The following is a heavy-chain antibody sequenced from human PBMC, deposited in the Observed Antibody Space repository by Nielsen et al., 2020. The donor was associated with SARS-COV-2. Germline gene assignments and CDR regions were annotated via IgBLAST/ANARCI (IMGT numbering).Heavy chain of an antibody. Sequence: WIRQPPGKGLEWIGYIYYSGSTNYNPSLKSRVTISLDTSKNQFSLKLTSVTAADTAVYYCARGILASITMVRGAKPSDWFDPWGQGTLVTVSS. CDR2: IYYSGST. V-gene: IGHV4-59*01. CDR3: ARGILASITMVRGAKPSDWFDP. J-gene: IGHJ5*02. D-gene: IGHD3-10*01.